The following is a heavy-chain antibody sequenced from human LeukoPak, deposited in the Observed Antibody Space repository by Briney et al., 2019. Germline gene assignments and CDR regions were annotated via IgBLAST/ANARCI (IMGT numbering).Heavy chain of an antibody. Sequence: SETLSLTCTVSGGSISSSGYYCSWIRQPAGKGLEWIGRIYTSGSTNYNPSLKSRVTMSVDTSKNQFSLKLSSVTAADTAVYFCARDGVVTMELDYWGQGTLVTVSS. CDR2: IYTSGST. CDR1: GGSISSSGYY. V-gene: IGHV4-61*02. J-gene: IGHJ4*02. D-gene: IGHD3-3*01. CDR3: ARDGVVTMELDY.